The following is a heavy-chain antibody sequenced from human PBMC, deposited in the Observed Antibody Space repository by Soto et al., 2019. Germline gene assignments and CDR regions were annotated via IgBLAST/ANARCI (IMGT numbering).Heavy chain of an antibody. J-gene: IGHJ4*02. CDR1: GFTFSSYA. D-gene: IGHD3-22*01. V-gene: IGHV3-64D*08. CDR3: VKGLDYYDSSGYPSYFDY. CDR2: ISSNGGST. Sequence: GGSLRLSCSASGFTFSSYAMHWVRQAPGKGLEYVSAISSNGGSTYYADSVKGRFTISRDNSKNTLYLQMSSLRAEDTAVYYCVKGLDYYDSSGYPSYFDYWGQGTLVTVSS.